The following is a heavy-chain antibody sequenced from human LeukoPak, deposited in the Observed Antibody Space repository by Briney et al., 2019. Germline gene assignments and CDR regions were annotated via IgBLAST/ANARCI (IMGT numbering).Heavy chain of an antibody. CDR3: ARDLLPLRGHDAFDI. J-gene: IGHJ3*02. CDR2: ISAYNGNT. CDR1: GYTFTSYG. V-gene: IGHV1-18*01. D-gene: IGHD2-15*01. Sequence: ASVKVSCRASGYTFTSYGISWVRQAPGQGLEWMGWISAYNGNTNYAQKLQGRVTMTTDTSTSTAYMELRSLRSDDTAVYYCARDLLPLRGHDAFDIWGQGTMVTVSS.